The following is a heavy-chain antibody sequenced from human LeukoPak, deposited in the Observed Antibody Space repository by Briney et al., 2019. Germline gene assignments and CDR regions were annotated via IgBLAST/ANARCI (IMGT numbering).Heavy chain of an antibody. Sequence: GGSLRLSCAASGFTFSSYSMNWVRQAPGKGLEWVSSISSSSSYIYYADSVKGRFTISRDNSKNTLSLQMNSLKAEDTAIYYCAKDLSGSGAHWGQGTLVTVSS. CDR3: AKDLSGSGAH. CDR1: GFTFSSYS. CDR2: ISSSSSYI. D-gene: IGHD3-10*01. V-gene: IGHV3-21*04. J-gene: IGHJ4*02.